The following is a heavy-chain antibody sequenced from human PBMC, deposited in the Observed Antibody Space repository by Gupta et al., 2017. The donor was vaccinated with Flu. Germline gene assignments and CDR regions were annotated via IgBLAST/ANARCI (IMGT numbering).Heavy chain of an antibody. CDR3: AREQFSNYDY. J-gene: IGHJ4*02. CDR2: ISAYNGNT. V-gene: IGHV1-18*01. Sequence: SWVRQAPGQGLEWMGWISAYNGNTNYAQKLQGRVTMTTDTSTSTAYMELRSLRSDDTAVYYCAREQFSNYDYWGQGTLVTVSS. D-gene: IGHD4-4*01.